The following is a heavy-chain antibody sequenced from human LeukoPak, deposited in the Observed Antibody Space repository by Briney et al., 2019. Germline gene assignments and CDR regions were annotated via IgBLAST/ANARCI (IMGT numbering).Heavy chain of an antibody. CDR3: AKLGISWTPIYYFDY. V-gene: IGHV3-23*01. CDR1: GFTFSNYA. Sequence: PGGSLRLSCAASGFTFSNYAMSWVRQAPGRGLEWVSVISNSGGGTYYADSVKGRFTISRDNSKNTLYLQMNSLRAEDTAVYYCAKLGISWTPIYYFDYWGQGTLVTVSS. J-gene: IGHJ4*02. D-gene: IGHD2-2*01. CDR2: ISNSGGGT.